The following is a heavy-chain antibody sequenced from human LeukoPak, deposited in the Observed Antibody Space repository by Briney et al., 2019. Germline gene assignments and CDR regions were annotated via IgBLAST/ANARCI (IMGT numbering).Heavy chain of an antibody. Sequence: ASVKVSCKASGYTFTGYYMHWVRQATGQGLEWMGRINPNSGGTNYAQKFQGRVTMTRDTSISTAYMELSRLRSDDTAVYYCARGYYYGSSGYYPDFDYWGQGTLVTVSS. CDR1: GYTFTGYY. V-gene: IGHV1-2*06. J-gene: IGHJ4*02. D-gene: IGHD3-22*01. CDR2: INPNSGGT. CDR3: ARGYYYGSSGYYPDFDY.